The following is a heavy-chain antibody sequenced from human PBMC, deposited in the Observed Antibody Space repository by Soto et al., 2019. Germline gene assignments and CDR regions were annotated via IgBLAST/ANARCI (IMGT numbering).Heavy chain of an antibody. D-gene: IGHD6-13*01. CDR2: MNPNSGNT. CDR1: GYTFTSYD. V-gene: IGHV1-8*01. J-gene: IGHJ4*02. Sequence: QVQLVQSGAEVKKPGASVKVSCKASGYTFTSYDINWVRQATGQGLEWMGGMNPNSGNTGYAQKVQGRVNMTRNTSISTAYMELSSLRSEDTAVYYCSRGRWRMGSSSPLFYWGQGPLVTVSS. CDR3: SRGRWRMGSSSPLFY.